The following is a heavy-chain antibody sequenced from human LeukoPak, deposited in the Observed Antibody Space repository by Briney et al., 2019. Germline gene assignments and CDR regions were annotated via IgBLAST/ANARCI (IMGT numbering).Heavy chain of an antibody. D-gene: IGHD5-18*01. CDR1: GGTFSSYT. J-gene: IGHJ5*02. Sequence: SVKVSCKASGGTFSSYTISWVRQAPGQGLEWMGRIIPILGIANYAQKFQGRVTITADKCTSTAYMELSSLRSEDTAVYYRARGGRDTPDWFDPWGQGTLVTVSS. V-gene: IGHV1-69*02. CDR2: IIPILGIA. CDR3: ARGGRDTPDWFDP.